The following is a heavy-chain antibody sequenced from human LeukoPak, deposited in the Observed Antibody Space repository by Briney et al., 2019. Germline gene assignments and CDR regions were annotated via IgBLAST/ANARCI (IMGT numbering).Heavy chain of an antibody. J-gene: IGHJ6*02. CDR3: ARDPQIYYDSSGYRLAYYYYGMDV. V-gene: IGHV4-59*12. D-gene: IGHD3-22*01. CDR2: ISDIGNI. Sequence: SETLSLTCTVSGGSISSYYWSWIRQPPGKGLEWIAYISDIGNINYNPSLKSRVTISLDTSKNQFSLKLSSVTAADTAVYYCARDPQIYYDSSGYRLAYYYYGMDVWGQGTTVTVSS. CDR1: GGSISSYY.